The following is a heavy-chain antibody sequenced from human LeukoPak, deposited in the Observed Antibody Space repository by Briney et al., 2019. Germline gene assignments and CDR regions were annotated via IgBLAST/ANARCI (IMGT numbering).Heavy chain of an antibody. Sequence: SETLSLTCTVSGGSISSSSYYWGWIRQPPGKGLEWIGSIYYSGSTYYNPSLKSRVTISVDTSKNQFSLKLSSATAADTAVYYCARGDIPDIVVVPAAAWFDPWGQGTLVTVSS. V-gene: IGHV4-39*01. J-gene: IGHJ5*02. CDR3: ARGDIPDIVVVPAAAWFDP. D-gene: IGHD2-2*01. CDR1: GGSISSSSYY. CDR2: IYYSGST.